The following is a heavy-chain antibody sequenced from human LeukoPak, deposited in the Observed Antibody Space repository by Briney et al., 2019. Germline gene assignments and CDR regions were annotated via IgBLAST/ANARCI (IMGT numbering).Heavy chain of an antibody. D-gene: IGHD4-11*01. CDR1: GFIVSSNY. J-gene: IGHJ4*02. CDR2: IYSSGKT. Sequence: PGGSLRLSCAASGFIVSSNYMSWVRQAPGKGLEWVSVIYSSGKTYYADSVKGRFTISRDNSKNTLYLQMNSLRAEDTAVYHCARAPMTTVDVLDYWGQGTLVTVSS. V-gene: IGHV3-53*01. CDR3: ARAPMTTVDVLDY.